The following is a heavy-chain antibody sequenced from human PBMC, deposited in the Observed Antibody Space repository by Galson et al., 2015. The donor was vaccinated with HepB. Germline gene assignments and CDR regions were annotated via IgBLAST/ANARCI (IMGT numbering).Heavy chain of an antibody. CDR1: GFTFGDYA. Sequence: PRLSCAASGFTFGDYAMSWFRQAPGKGLEWVGFIRSKAYGGTTEYAASVKGRFTISRDDSKSIAYLQMNSLKTEDTAVYYCTRGAQQQTFLSYNWFDPWGQGTLVTVSS. D-gene: IGHD6-13*01. CDR2: IRSKAYGGTT. CDR3: TRGAQQQTFLSYNWFDP. V-gene: IGHV3-49*03. J-gene: IGHJ5*02.